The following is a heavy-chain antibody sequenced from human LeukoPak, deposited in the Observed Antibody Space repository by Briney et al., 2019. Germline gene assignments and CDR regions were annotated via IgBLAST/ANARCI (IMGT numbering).Heavy chain of an antibody. CDR1: GYTFIAYY. CDR2: MNPNTDKT. Sequence: ASVKVSCKASGYTFIAYYMFWVCQAPGQGLEWMGRMNPNTDKTDFAQKFQDRVSMTRNTSVSTAYMELNSLRSEDTAVYYCARAFKKGSELYYFDFWGQGTLVTVSS. D-gene: IGHD1-1*01. J-gene: IGHJ4*02. V-gene: IGHV1-8*02. CDR3: ARAFKKGSELYYFDF.